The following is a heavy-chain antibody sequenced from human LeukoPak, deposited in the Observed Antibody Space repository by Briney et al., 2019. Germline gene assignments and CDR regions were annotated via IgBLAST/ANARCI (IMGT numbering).Heavy chain of an antibody. J-gene: IGHJ6*03. CDR1: GYTFTSYG. V-gene: IGHV1-18*01. Sequence: GASVKVSCKASGYTFTSYGISWVRQAPGQGLEWMGWISAYNGNTNYAQKLQGRVTMTTDTSTSTAYMELRSLRSDDTAVYYCAGSIAAAGYYYYMDVWGKGTTVTVSS. CDR2: ISAYNGNT. D-gene: IGHD6-13*01. CDR3: AGSIAAAGYYYYMDV.